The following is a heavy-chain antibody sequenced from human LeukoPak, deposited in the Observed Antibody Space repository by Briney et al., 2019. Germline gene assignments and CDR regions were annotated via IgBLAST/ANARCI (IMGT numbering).Heavy chain of an antibody. CDR3: ARYPGGYSYGCVAFDI. CDR2: IYYSGST. CDR1: GGSISSYY. J-gene: IGHJ3*02. D-gene: IGHD5-18*01. V-gene: IGHV4-59*01. Sequence: PSETLSLTCTVSGGSISSYYWSWIRQPPGKGLEWIGYIYYSGSTNYNPSLKSRVTISVDTPKNQFSLKLSSVTAADTAVYYCARYPGGYSYGCVAFDIWGQGTMVTVSS.